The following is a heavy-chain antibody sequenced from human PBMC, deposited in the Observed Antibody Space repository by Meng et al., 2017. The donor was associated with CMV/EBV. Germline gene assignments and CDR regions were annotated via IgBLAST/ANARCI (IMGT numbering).Heavy chain of an antibody. CDR1: GFSVSSNY. CDR3: AREIPQAWAS. D-gene: IGHD2-21*01. CDR2: VYGSGNT. J-gene: IGHJ5*02. Sequence: QFVESGGGLVQHGGSLRSSCTATGFSVSSNYMSWVRQAPGKGLEWISIVYGSGNTYYGDSVKGRFTISRDNFRNTLYLQMNSLRAEDTAVYYCAREIPQAWASWGQGTLVTVSS. V-gene: IGHV3-66*01.